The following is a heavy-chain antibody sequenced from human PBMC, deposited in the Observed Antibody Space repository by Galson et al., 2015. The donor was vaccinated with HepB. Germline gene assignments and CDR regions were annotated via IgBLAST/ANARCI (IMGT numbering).Heavy chain of an antibody. CDR1: GFTFSSYA. V-gene: IGHV3-23*01. J-gene: IGHJ3*02. Sequence: SLRLSCAASGFTFSSYAMIFFRQAPGKGLEWVSAISGIGGSTYYADSVKGRFTISRDNSKNTLYLQMNSLRAEDTAVYYCAKDMVIFPDYDSSGTGDAFDIWGQGTMVTVSS. CDR3: AKDMVIFPDYDSSGTGDAFDI. D-gene: IGHD3-22*01. CDR2: ISGIGGST.